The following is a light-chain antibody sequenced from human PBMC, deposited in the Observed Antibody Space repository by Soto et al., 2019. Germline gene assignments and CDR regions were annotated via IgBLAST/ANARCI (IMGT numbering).Light chain of an antibody. CDR2: GAF. CDR3: QQYGSSTVT. CDR1: QSVSSY. J-gene: IGKJ1*01. V-gene: IGKV3-20*01. Sequence: GLKQSPGALSLSQGERATLSCSASQSVSSYLAWYQQKPGQAPRFLIYGAFSRANGIPDRFSGSGSGTDFTLTISRLEPEDFSEYYSQQYGSSTVTFGQGAMV.